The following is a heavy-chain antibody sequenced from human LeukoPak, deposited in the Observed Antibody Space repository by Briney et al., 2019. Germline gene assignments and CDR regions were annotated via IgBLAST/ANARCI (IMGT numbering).Heavy chain of an antibody. Sequence: ASETPSLTCAVSGGSISSSNWWGWVRQPPGKGLEWIGEIYHSGSTNYNPSLKSRVTISVDKSKNQFSLKLSSVTAADTAVYYCARGKGRRYCTNGVCYPNWFDPWGQGTLVTVSS. CDR2: IYHSGST. J-gene: IGHJ5*02. CDR1: GGSISSSNW. V-gene: IGHV4-4*02. CDR3: ARGKGRRYCTNGVCYPNWFDP. D-gene: IGHD2-8*01.